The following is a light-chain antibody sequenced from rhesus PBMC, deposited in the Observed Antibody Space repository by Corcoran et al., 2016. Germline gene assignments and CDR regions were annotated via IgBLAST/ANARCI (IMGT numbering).Light chain of an antibody. J-gene: IGKJ2*01. CDR1: QSLLHSNGNTY. CDR2: GGA. Sequence: DIVMTQTPLSLPITPGEPASISCRSSQSLLHSNGNTYLHWYLQKPGQSPQLLIYGGANRASGVPERFRGSGSGTYFTLKISKVEAEDVGVYYCVQAIAFPYSFGQGTKVEIK. V-gene: IGKV2-72*02. CDR3: VQAIAFPYS.